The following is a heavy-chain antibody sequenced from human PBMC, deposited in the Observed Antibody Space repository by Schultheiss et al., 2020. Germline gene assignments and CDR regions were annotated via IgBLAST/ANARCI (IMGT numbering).Heavy chain of an antibody. CDR2: IYYSGST. CDR1: GGSISSYY. J-gene: IGHJ6*03. CDR3: ARNYHILTATNPYYYMDV. V-gene: IGHV4-39*07. Sequence: SETLSLTCTVSGGSISSYYWGWIRQSPGKGLEWIGSIYYSGSTYYNPSLKSRVTISVDTSKNQFSLKLSSVTAADTAVYYCARNYHILTATNPYYYMDVWGMGTTVTVSS. D-gene: IGHD3-9*01.